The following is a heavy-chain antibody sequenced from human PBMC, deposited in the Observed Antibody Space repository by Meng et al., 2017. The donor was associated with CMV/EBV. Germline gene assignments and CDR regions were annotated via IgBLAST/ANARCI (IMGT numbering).Heavy chain of an antibody. Sequence: SGYTFTTYGSSWVRQPPGQGLEWMGWISAYNGNTNYAQRIQGRVTMTTDTSRSTAYMELRSLRYDDTAVYYCARDLIAVRPGWFDPWGQGTLVTVSS. CDR2: ISAYNGNT. V-gene: IGHV1-18*01. CDR3: ARDLIAVRPGWFDP. D-gene: IGHD6-6*01. J-gene: IGHJ5*02. CDR1: GYTFTTYG.